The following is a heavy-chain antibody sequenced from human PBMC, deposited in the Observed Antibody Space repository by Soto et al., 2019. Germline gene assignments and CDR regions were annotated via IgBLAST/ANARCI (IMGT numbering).Heavy chain of an antibody. CDR2: INQSGTT. D-gene: IGHD3-22*01. Sequence: PSETLSLTCAVYGGSFIGYYWNWVRQPPGKGLEWIGEINQSGTTNYNPSLKSRVTISVDTSKNQFSLKLSSVTAADTAVYYCARQLVLHYDSSGYYGGHFDYWGQGTLVTVSS. CDR3: ARQLVLHYDSSGYYGGHFDY. CDR1: GGSFIGYY. V-gene: IGHV4-34*01. J-gene: IGHJ4*02.